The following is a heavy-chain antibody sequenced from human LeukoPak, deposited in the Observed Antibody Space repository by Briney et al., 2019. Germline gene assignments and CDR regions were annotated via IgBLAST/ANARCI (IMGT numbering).Heavy chain of an antibody. D-gene: IGHD3-3*01. CDR3: ARDERLLSFLK. CDR1: GFTFSNFG. CDR2: ISGSGNNT. J-gene: IGHJ4*02. Sequence: GGSLRLSCAASGFTFSNFGMTWVRQATGKGLAWVSAISGSGNNTYYAGSVKGRFTISRDNSKNTLYLQMNSLRAEDTAIYYCARDERLLSFLKWGQGTLVTVSS. V-gene: IGHV3-23*01.